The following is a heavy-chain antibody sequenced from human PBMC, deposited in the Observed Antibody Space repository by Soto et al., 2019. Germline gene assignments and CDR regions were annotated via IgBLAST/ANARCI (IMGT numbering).Heavy chain of an antibody. J-gene: IGHJ4*02. CDR1: GGSFSGYY. V-gene: IGHV4-34*01. CDR2: INHSGST. D-gene: IGHD5-18*01. Sequence: SETLSLTCAVYGGSFSGYYWSWIRQPPGKGLGWIGEINHSGSTNYNPSLKSRVTISVDTSKNQFSLKLSSVTAADTAVYYCARGHVDTAPWFDYWGQGTLVTVSS. CDR3: ARGHVDTAPWFDY.